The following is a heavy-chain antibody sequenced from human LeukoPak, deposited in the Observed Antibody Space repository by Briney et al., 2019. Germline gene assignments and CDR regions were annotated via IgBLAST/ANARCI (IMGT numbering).Heavy chain of an antibody. CDR3: ARRSGVAVAGAFDY. J-gene: IGHJ4*02. CDR1: GFTFSNYG. D-gene: IGHD6-19*01. Sequence: GGSLRLSCAASGFTFSNYGMSWVRRAPGRGLEWVSGISGSGGTTYYADSVKGRFTISRDNSKNTLYLQMNSLRVEDTAVYFCARRSGVAVAGAFDYWGQGTLVTVSS. CDR2: ISGSGGTT. V-gene: IGHV3-23*01.